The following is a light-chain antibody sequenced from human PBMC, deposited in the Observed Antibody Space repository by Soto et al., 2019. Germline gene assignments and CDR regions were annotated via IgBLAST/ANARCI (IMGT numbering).Light chain of an antibody. V-gene: IGKV3-20*01. J-gene: IGKJ3*01. Sequence: EIVLTQSPGTLSLSPGERATLSCRASQTVSSNHLAWYQQKPGQAPRLLIYGASSRATGIPDRFSGSGSGTEFTLTINRLEPEDFATYYCQQYYSYPLTFGPGTKVDIK. CDR1: QTVSSNH. CDR3: QQYYSYPLT. CDR2: GAS.